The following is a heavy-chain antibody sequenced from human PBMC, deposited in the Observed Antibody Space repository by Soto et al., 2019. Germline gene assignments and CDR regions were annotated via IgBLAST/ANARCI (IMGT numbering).Heavy chain of an antibody. D-gene: IGHD2-15*01. CDR1: GGTFSSYA. J-gene: IGHJ6*02. V-gene: IGHV1-69*05. CDR3: ARHPGRPYYYYGMDV. Sequence: QVQLVQSGAEVKKPGSSVKVSCKASGGTFSSYAISWVRQAPGQGLEWMGGIIPIFGTANYAQKFQGRVTXPXXXSXCTAYMELSSLRSEDTAVYYCARHPGRPYYYYGMDVWGQGTTVTVSS. CDR2: IIPIFGTA.